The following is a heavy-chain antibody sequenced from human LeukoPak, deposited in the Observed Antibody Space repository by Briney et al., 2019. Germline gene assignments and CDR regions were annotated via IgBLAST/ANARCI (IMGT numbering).Heavy chain of an antibody. CDR2: IYYSGST. D-gene: IGHD3-22*01. J-gene: IGHJ4*02. Sequence: SETLSLTCTVSGGSISSYYWSWLRQPPGKGLEWIGYIYYSGSTNYNSSLKSRVTISVDTSKNQYSLILNSVTAADTAVYYCARVDYYDSSVFDYWGQGTLVTVSS. CDR3: ARVDYYDSSVFDY. CDR1: GGSISSYY. V-gene: IGHV4-59*01.